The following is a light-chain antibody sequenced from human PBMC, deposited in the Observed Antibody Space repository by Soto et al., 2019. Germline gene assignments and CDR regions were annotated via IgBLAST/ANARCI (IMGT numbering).Light chain of an antibody. J-gene: IGKJ2*01. Sequence: DIQMTQSPSTLSASVGDRVTITCRASQSVTNWLAWYQQKPRKAPNLLIYDASRLQSGIPSRFSGSGSGTEFTLTISSLQPDEFATYYCQQYTTYPYTFGEGTKLEIK. V-gene: IGKV1-5*01. CDR3: QQYTTYPYT. CDR2: DAS. CDR1: QSVTNW.